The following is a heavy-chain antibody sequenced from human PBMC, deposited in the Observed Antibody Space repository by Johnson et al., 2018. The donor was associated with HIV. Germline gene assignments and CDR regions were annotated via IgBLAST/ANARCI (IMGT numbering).Heavy chain of an antibody. Sequence: VQLVESGGGLVQPGGSLRLSCAASGFTFSSYWMHWVRQAPGKGLVWVSRINSDGSSPSYADSVKGRFTISRDNAKNTLYLQMNSLRAEDTAVYYCARDRRLADAFDIWGQGTMVTVSS. CDR2: INSDGSSP. D-gene: IGHD5-12*01. CDR3: ARDRRLADAFDI. J-gene: IGHJ3*02. V-gene: IGHV3-74*01. CDR1: GFTFSSYW.